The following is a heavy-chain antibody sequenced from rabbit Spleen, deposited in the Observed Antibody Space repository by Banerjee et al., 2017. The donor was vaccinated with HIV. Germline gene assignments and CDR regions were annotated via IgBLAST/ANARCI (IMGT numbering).Heavy chain of an antibody. J-gene: IGHJ4*01. Sequence: QEQLEESGGGLVQPEGSLTLACTASGFSFISSHYMCWVRQAPGKGLEWIACIDTGFGGTTYYASWAKGRFTISKTSSTTVTLQMTSLTAADTATYFCATYVDYDGDFNLWGQGTLVTVS. D-gene: IGHD2-1*01. CDR2: IDTGFGGTT. CDR3: ATYVDYDGDFNL. V-gene: IGHV1S45*01. CDR1: GFSFISSHY.